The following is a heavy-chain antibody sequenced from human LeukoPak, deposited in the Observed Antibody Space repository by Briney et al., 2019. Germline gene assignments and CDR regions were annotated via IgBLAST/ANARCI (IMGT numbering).Heavy chain of an antibody. CDR2: ISSSSSNI. CDR1: GFTFSSHT. Sequence: GGSLRLSCAASGFTFSSHTMNWVRQAPGKGLEWISYISSSSSNIYYADCVKGRFTISRDNAENSLYLQMNSLRAEDTAVYYCARDHNWAFDLWGQGTMVTVSS. D-gene: IGHD1-20*01. J-gene: IGHJ3*01. V-gene: IGHV3-48*01. CDR3: ARDHNWAFDL.